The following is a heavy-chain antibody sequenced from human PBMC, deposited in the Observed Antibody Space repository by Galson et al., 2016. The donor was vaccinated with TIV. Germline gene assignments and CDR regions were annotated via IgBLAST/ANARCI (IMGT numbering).Heavy chain of an antibody. CDR3: ASDRNTALDTYHQYYGMDV. Sequence: SVKVSCKASGDTFTSYPFNWVRQAPGQGLEWMGGIIPLFGTANYAQKFQGRVTIPAAESSTTVYMELNSLRSGDTAVYYCASDRNTALDTYHQYYGMDVWGQGTTVTVSS. V-gene: IGHV1-69*13. CDR2: IIPLFGTA. D-gene: IGHD5-18*01. J-gene: IGHJ6*02. CDR1: GDTFTSYP.